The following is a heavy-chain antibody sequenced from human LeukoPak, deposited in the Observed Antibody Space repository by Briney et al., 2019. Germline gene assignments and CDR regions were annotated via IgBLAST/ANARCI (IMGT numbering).Heavy chain of an antibody. D-gene: IGHD2-2*02. V-gene: IGHV3-21*01. Sequence: GGSLRLSCAASGFTFSSYSMNWVRQAPGKGLEWFSSISSSSSYIYYADSVKGRFAISRDNAKNSLYLQMNSLRAEDTAVYYCARDLWAVPAAIHYFDYWGQGTLVTVSS. CDR3: ARDLWAVPAAIHYFDY. J-gene: IGHJ4*02. CDR2: ISSSSSYI. CDR1: GFTFSSYS.